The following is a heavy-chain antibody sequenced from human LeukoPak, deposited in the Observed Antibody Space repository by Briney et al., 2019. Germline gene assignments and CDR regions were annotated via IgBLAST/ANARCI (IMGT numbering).Heavy chain of an antibody. Sequence: PGGSLRLSCAASGFTFSNYGMHCVRQAPGKGLEWVAVSSYDGGTKYYADSVKGRFTISRDNSKDTLYLQMISLRAEDTAVYYCAKEACGGSCYSDYFDYWGLGTLVTVSS. J-gene: IGHJ4*02. D-gene: IGHD2-15*01. V-gene: IGHV3-30*18. CDR3: AKEACGGSCYSDYFDY. CDR2: SSYDGGTK. CDR1: GFTFSNYG.